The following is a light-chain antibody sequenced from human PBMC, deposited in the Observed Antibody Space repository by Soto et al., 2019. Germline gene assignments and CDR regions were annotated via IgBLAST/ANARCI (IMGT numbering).Light chain of an antibody. CDR1: QRLLHSNGNTF. J-gene: IGKJ2*01. CDR2: LGS. Sequence: EIVMTQSPPSLTVTPGEPASISCRSSQRLLHSNGNTFLDWYLQKPGQSPQLLIYLGSNRASGVPDRVTGSEARTDFTLKISRVEAEDVGVYYCMQPLQTPYTFGQGTKLEIK. V-gene: IGKV2-28*01. CDR3: MQPLQTPYT.